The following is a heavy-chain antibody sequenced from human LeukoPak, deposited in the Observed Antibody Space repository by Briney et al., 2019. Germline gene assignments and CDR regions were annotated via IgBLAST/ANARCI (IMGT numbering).Heavy chain of an antibody. D-gene: IGHD6-13*01. V-gene: IGHV1-24*01. CDR1: GYILTELS. J-gene: IGHJ4*02. CDR2: FDAEEGET. CDR3: ATGGMYSGSGFDF. Sequence: ASVKVSCKVSGYILTELSMHWVRQAPGKGLEWMGGFDAEEGETIYSQKFQGRVTMTEDTSTDTAYMELSSLRSEDTAVYYYATGGMYSGSGFDFWGQGTLVTVSS.